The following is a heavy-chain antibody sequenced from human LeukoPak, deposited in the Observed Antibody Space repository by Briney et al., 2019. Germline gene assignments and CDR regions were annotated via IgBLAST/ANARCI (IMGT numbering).Heavy chain of an antibody. CDR1: GGSISSSSYY. D-gene: IGHD3-10*01. J-gene: IGHJ4*02. CDR2: IYYSGST. Sequence: SETLSLTCTVSGGSISSSSYYWGWIRQPPGKGLEWIGSIYYSGSTYYNPSLKSRVTISVDTSKNQFSLKLSSVTAADTAVYYCARGGHYSGFGELSLDYWGQGTLVTVSS. V-gene: IGHV4-39*07. CDR3: ARGGHYSGFGELSLDY.